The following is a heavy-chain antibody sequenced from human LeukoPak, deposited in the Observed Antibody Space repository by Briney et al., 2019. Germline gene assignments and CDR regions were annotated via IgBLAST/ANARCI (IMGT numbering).Heavy chain of an antibody. D-gene: IGHD2-15*01. J-gene: IGHJ4*02. CDR3: ARDFLSDENQLRLAAPCDY. Sequence: GGSLRLSCVASGFTFSSYSMNWVRQAPGKGLEWVSSISSSSTYIYYTDSVKGRFTISRDNAKNSLYLQMKDLRAEDTALYYCARDFLSDENQLRLAAPCDYWGQGTLVTVS. CDR1: GFTFSSYS. V-gene: IGHV3-21*01. CDR2: ISSSSTYI.